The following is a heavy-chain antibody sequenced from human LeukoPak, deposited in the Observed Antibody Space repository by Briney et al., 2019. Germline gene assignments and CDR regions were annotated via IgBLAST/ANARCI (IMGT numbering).Heavy chain of an antibody. J-gene: IGHJ4*02. D-gene: IGHD4-17*01. CDR3: ARAYRVTTRVAPLDY. CDR2: MNPNSGNT. V-gene: IGHV1-8*01. CDR1: GYTFTSYD. Sequence: ASVKVSCKASGYTFTSYDINWARQATGQGLEWMGWMNPNSGNTGYAQKFQGRVTMTRNTSISTAYMELSSLRSEDTAVYYCARAYRVTTRVAPLDYWGQGTLVTVSS.